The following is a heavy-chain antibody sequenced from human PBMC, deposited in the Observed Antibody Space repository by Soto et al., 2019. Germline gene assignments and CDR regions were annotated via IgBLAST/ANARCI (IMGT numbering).Heavy chain of an antibody. CDR2: IGPASGDT. D-gene: IGHD3-10*01. CDR3: GRGRSGQLVVFY. CDR1: GYTFTGHY. V-gene: IGHV1-2*02. Sequence: ASVKVSCKASGYTFTGHYIHWGRQAPGQGPEWMGEIGPASGDTRYAQKFQGRVTMTRDTSITTVYMELNNLSPDDTAVYYCGRGRSGQLVVFYWGQGTPVTVSS. J-gene: IGHJ4*02.